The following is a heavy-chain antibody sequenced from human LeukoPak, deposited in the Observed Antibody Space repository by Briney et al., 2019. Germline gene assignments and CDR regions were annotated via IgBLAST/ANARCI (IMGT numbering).Heavy chain of an antibody. J-gene: IGHJ3*02. CDR1: GFTFSSYW. CDR2: IKQDGSEK. Sequence: GGSLRLSCAASGFTFSSYWMSWVRQAPGKGLEWVANIKQDGSEKYYVDSVKGRFTISRDNAKNSLYLQMNSLRAEDTAVYYCASVPLRGDAFDIWGQGTMVTVPS. V-gene: IGHV3-7*01. CDR3: ASVPLRGDAFDI. D-gene: IGHD3-10*01.